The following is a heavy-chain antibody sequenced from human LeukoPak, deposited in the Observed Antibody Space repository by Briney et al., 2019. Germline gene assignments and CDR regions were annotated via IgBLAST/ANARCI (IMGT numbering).Heavy chain of an antibody. CDR1: GGSISSGDYY. V-gene: IGHV4-30-4*01. D-gene: IGHD3-3*01. Sequence: PSQTLSLTCTVSGGSISSGDYYWSWIRQPPGTGLEWIGYIYYSGSTYYNPSLKGRVTISVDTSKNQFSLKLSSVTAADTAVYYCARVRTYYDFWSGYSYNWFDPWGQGTLVTVSS. J-gene: IGHJ5*02. CDR3: ARVRTYYDFWSGYSYNWFDP. CDR2: IYYSGST.